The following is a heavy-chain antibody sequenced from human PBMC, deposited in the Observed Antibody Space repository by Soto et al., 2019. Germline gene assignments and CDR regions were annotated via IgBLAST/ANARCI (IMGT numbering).Heavy chain of an antibody. CDR1: GYTFTSYG. CDR3: ARDEDLGYCSSTSCRNFDY. Sequence: QVPLVQSGAEVKKPGASVKVSCKASGYTFTSYGISWVRQAPGQGLEWMGWISAYNGNTNYAQKLQGRVTMTTDTSTSTAYMELRSLRSDDTAVYYCARDEDLGYCSSTSCRNFDYWGQGTLVTVSS. CDR2: ISAYNGNT. J-gene: IGHJ4*02. V-gene: IGHV1-18*01. D-gene: IGHD2-2*01.